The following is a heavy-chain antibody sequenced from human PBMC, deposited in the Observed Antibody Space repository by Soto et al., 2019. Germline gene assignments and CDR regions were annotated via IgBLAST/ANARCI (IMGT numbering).Heavy chain of an antibody. CDR1: GFTFSSYA. V-gene: IGHV3-23*01. CDR2: ISGSGGNT. J-gene: IGHJ4*02. Sequence: PGWSLRLSCAASGFTFSSYAMSWVRKTPGKGLEWVSAISGSGGNTYYADSVKGRFTISRDNSKNTLYLQMNSLRAEDTAVYYCAKSRGSGSSRFNYWGQGTLVTVSS. D-gene: IGHD3-10*01. CDR3: AKSRGSGSSRFNY.